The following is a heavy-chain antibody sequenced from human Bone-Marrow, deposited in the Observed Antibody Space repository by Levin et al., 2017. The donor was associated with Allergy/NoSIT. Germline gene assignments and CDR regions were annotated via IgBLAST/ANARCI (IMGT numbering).Heavy chain of an antibody. CDR2: IKQDGSEK. CDR3: ARKGKIGYCSGGSCYSEGYFDY. Sequence: ASVKVSCAASGFTFSSYWMSWVRQAPGKGLEWVANIKQDGSEKYYVDSVKGRFTISRDNAKNSLYLQMNSLRAEDTAVYYCARKGKIGYCSGGSCYSEGYFDYWGQGTLVTVSS. J-gene: IGHJ4*02. V-gene: IGHV3-7*03. CDR1: GFTFSSYW. D-gene: IGHD2-15*01.